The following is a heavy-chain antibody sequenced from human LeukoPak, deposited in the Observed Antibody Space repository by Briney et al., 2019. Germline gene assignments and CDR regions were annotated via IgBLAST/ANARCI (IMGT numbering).Heavy chain of an antibody. CDR3: ASTVVTAIQADAFDI. CDR1: GYTFTSYY. V-gene: IGHV1-46*01. CDR2: INPSGGST. J-gene: IGHJ3*02. D-gene: IGHD2-21*02. Sequence: ASVKVSCKASGYTFTSYYMHWVRQAPGQGLEWMGRINPSGGSTSYAQNFQGRVTMTRDTSTSTVYMELSSLRSEDTAVYYCASTVVTAIQADAFDIWGQGTMVTVSS.